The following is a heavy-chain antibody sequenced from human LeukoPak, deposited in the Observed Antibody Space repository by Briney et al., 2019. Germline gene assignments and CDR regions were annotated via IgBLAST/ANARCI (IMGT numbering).Heavy chain of an antibody. CDR3: ARDWGSSSWGGYLGY. D-gene: IGHD6-13*01. V-gene: IGHV3-30*03. J-gene: IGHJ4*02. Sequence: GGFPRLSSAASGFIFRSYGIHWVRQAPSKGLEWVAVLSYDGSNKYYADSVKGRFTIYRDNSKNTLYLQMNSLRAEDTAVYYCARDWGSSSWGGYLGYWGQGTLVTVSS. CDR2: LSYDGSNK. CDR1: GFIFRSYG.